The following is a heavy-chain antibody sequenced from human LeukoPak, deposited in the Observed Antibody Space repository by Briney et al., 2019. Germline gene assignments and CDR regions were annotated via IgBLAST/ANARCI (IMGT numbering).Heavy chain of an antibody. D-gene: IGHD2-15*01. CDR1: GGSFSGYY. J-gene: IGHJ4*02. CDR2: IYYSGST. CDR3: ASIYCSGGSCHLDY. V-gene: IGHV4-59*01. Sequence: SETLSLTCAVYGGSFSGYYWSWIRQPPGKGLEWIGYIYYSGSTNYNPSLKSRVTISVDTSKNQFSLKPSSVTAADTAVYYCASIYCSGGSCHLDYWGQGTLVTVSS.